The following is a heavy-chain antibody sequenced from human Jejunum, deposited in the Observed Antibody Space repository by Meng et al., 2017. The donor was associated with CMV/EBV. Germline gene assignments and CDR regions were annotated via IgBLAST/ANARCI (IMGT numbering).Heavy chain of an antibody. CDR3: AKEWGAQLLPDY. CDR1: GFTFSDNV. J-gene: IGHJ4*02. D-gene: IGHD4-23*01. CDR2: ITESGDTT. V-gene: IGHV3-23*04. Sequence: EVNLVDSGGVLVQPGGSLRLACAASGFTFSDNVMTWVRQAPGKGLEWVSTITESGDTTSYADSLKGRFTISRDNSKNTLYLQMNGLRADDTAIYYCAKEWGAQLLPDYWGQGTLVTVSS.